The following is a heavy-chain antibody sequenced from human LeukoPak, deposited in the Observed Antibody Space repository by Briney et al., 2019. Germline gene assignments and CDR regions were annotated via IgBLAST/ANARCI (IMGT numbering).Heavy chain of an antibody. D-gene: IGHD3-9*01. V-gene: IGHV3-21*01. J-gene: IGHJ3*02. CDR2: ISSSSSYI. CDR3: ARGSLYYDILTGYVDAFDI. CDR1: GFTFSSYS. Sequence: GGSLRLSCAASGFTFSSYSMNWVRQAPGKGLEWVSSISSSSSYIYYANSVKGRFTISRDNAKNSLYLQMNSLRAEDTAVYYCARGSLYYDILTGYVDAFDIWGQGTMVTVSS.